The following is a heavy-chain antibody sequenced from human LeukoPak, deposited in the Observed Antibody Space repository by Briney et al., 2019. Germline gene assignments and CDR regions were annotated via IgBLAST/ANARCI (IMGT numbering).Heavy chain of an antibody. J-gene: IGHJ4*02. V-gene: IGHV1-8*01. Sequence: ASVKVSCKASGYTFTRHDINWVRQATGQGLEWVGYINPNSGNTGYAQKFQGRVTLTRDTSINTAYMELTSLRSEDTAVYYCTRVPRESYSDWGPGTLVTVSS. CDR3: TRVPRESYSD. CDR1: GYTFTRHD. D-gene: IGHD1-26*01. CDR2: INPNSGNT.